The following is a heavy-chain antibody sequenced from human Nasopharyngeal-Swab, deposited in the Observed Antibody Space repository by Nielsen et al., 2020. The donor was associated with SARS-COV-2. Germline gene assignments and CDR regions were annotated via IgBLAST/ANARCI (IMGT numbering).Heavy chain of an antibody. CDR2: IYPGDSDT. V-gene: IGHV5-51*01. Sequence: GESLKISCQGSGYSFTSYWIGWVRQMPGKGLECMGIIYPGDSDTRYSPSFQGQVTISADKSISTAYLQWSSLKASDTAMYYCARLTAGDILTGYYKGGFDYWGQGTLVTVSS. J-gene: IGHJ4*02. CDR1: GYSFTSYW. D-gene: IGHD3-9*01. CDR3: ARLTAGDILTGYYKGGFDY.